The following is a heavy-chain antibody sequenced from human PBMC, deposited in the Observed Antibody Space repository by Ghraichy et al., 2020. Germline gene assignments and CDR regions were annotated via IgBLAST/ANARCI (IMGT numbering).Heavy chain of an antibody. CDR2: MNPNSGNT. D-gene: IGHD1-26*01. Sequence: ASVKVSCKASGYTFTSYDINWVRQATGQGLEWMGWMNPNSGNTAYAQKFQGRVTMTRNTSISTAYMELSSLRSEDTAVYYCARGIGGSYFYYYYYYGMDVWGKGTTVTVSS. CDR1: GYTFTSYD. V-gene: IGHV1-8*01. J-gene: IGHJ6*04. CDR3: ARGIGGSYFYYYYYYGMDV.